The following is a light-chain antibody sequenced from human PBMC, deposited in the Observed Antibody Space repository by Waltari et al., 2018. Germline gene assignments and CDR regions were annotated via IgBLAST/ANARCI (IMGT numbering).Light chain of an antibody. V-gene: IGLV2-11*01. CDR3: CSYAGDAVYM. CDR2: YFS. CDR1: SRDVGPYRY. J-gene: IGLJ3*02. Sequence: QSALTQPRSVSGSPGQSVTISCTGTSRDVGPYRYFPCYQHHPGQPPKVLILYFSRRPSGVPVRFSGSKSGNTASLTISGLQAEDEADYYCCSYAGDAVYMFGGGTKVTVL.